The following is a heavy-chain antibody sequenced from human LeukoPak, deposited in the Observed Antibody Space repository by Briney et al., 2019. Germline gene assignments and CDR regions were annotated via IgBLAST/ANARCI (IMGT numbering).Heavy chain of an antibody. Sequence: SVKVSCKASGGTFSSYAISWVRQAPGQGLEWMGRIIPILGIANYAQKFQGRVTITADKSTSTAYMELSSLRSEDTAVYYCARDGGIVAVAAAKWFDPWGQGTLVTVSS. D-gene: IGHD2-15*01. CDR1: GGTFSSYA. CDR3: ARDGGIVAVAAAKWFDP. J-gene: IGHJ5*02. CDR2: IIPILGIA. V-gene: IGHV1-69*04.